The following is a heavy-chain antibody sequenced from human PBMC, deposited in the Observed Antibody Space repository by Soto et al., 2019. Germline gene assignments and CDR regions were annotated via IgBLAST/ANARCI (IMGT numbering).Heavy chain of an antibody. V-gene: IGHV1-2*04. CDR1: GYTFTGYY. J-gene: IGHJ3*02. D-gene: IGHD3-10*01. Sequence: QVQLVQSGAEVKKPGASVKVSCKASGYTFTGYYMHWVRQAPGQGLEWMGWINPNSGGTHYAQKFQGWVTMTRDTSISTAYMELSRLRSDDTAVYYCERGITMVRGVLLDAFDIWGQGTMVTVSS. CDR2: INPNSGGT. CDR3: ERGITMVRGVLLDAFDI.